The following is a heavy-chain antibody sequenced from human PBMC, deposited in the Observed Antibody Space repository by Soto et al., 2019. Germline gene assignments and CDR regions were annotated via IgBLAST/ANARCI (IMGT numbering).Heavy chain of an antibody. J-gene: IGHJ4*02. D-gene: IGHD1-26*01. Sequence: QVQLVQSGAEVKQPGASVKVSCKASGYTFTGFHIHWVRQAPGQGLEWMGWINPNGGGRNYAQKFQGWVTMTRDTSISTAYMELSRLKSDDTAVYYCARGSVGPTTDFDYLGQGTLVTVSS. V-gene: IGHV1-2*04. CDR1: GYTFTGFH. CDR2: INPNGGGR. CDR3: ARGSVGPTTDFDY.